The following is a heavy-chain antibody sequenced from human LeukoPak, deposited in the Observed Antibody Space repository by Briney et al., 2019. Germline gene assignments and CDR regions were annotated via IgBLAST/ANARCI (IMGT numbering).Heavy chain of an antibody. D-gene: IGHD3-3*01. Sequence: QPGGSLRLSCAASGFTFSNHAMNWVRQAPGKGLEWVSGISGSDGSTYYADSVKGRFTISRDNSRNTLYLQLNGLRAEDTAVYYCAKEHDLWHEEGNWFDPWGQGTLVTVSS. CDR3: AKEHDLWHEEGNWFDP. CDR2: ISGSDGST. J-gene: IGHJ5*02. V-gene: IGHV3-23*01. CDR1: GFTFSNHA.